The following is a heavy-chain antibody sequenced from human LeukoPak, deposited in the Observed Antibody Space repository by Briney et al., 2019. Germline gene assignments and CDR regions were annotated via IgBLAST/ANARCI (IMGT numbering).Heavy chain of an antibody. Sequence: GGSLRLSCAASGFTFSSYGMHWVRQAPGKGLEWVAVIWYDGSNKYYADSVKGRFTISRDNSKNTLYLQMNSLRAEDTAVYYCATLANDYGDFPMDYWGQGTLVTVSS. J-gene: IGHJ4*02. V-gene: IGHV3-30*02. CDR3: ATLANDYGDFPMDY. CDR1: GFTFSSYG. D-gene: IGHD4-17*01. CDR2: IWYDGSNK.